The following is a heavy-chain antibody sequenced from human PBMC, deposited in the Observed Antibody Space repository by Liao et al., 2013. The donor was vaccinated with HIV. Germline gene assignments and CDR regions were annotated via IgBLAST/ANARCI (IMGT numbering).Heavy chain of an antibody. V-gene: IGHV4-4*07. Sequence: QMQLQESGPGMVKPSETLSLTCTVSGGSINNHYWNWIRQPAGRGLEWIGRIYTSGNTNYNPSLKSRVTMSVDTSKNQFSLNLTSVTAADTAVYYCAARFTISGVAIPHALDVWGQGTMVAVSS. CDR1: GGSINNHY. CDR3: AARFTISGVAIPHALDV. D-gene: IGHD3-3*01. CDR2: IYTSGNT. J-gene: IGHJ3*01.